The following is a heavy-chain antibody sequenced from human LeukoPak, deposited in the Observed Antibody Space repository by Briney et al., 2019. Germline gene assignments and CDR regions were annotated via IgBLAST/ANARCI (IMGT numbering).Heavy chain of an antibody. J-gene: IGHJ4*02. D-gene: IGHD3-22*01. CDR3: AREGDSSGLKCDY. V-gene: IGHV4-34*01. Sequence: PSETLSLTCAVYGGSFSGYYWSWIRQPPGKGLEWIGEINHSGSTNYNPSLKSRVTISVDTSKNQFSLKLSSVTAADTAVYYCAREGDSSGLKCDYWGQGTLVTVSS. CDR1: GGSFSGYY. CDR2: INHSGST.